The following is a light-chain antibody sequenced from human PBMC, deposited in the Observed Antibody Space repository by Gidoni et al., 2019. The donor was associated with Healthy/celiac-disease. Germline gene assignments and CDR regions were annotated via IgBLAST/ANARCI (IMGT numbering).Light chain of an antibody. V-gene: IGKV1-39*01. CDR1: LSISSY. CDR2: AAS. CDR3: QQNYSNPQVT. J-gene: IGKJ3*01. Sequence: DIQMTNPRSSLSASLGYRFTITCRASLSISSYFIWYQQKPGKAPKLLIYAASSFQSGVPSRFSGSGSGTDFTLTISSLQPDDFATYYCQQNYSNPQVTFGPGTKVDIK.